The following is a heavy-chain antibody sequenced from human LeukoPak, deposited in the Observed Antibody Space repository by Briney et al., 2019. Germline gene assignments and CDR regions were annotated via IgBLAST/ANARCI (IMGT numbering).Heavy chain of an antibody. J-gene: IGHJ6*03. CDR3: ARSDDLYYYMDV. V-gene: IGHV1-8*01. D-gene: IGHD3-16*01. CDR1: GYTFTSYD. Sequence: GASVKVSCKASGYTFTSYDINWVRQATGQGLEWMGWMNPNSGNTGYAQKFQGRVTMTRNTSISTAYMELSSLRSEDTAVYYCARSDDLYYYMDVWGKGTTVTVSS. CDR2: MNPNSGNT.